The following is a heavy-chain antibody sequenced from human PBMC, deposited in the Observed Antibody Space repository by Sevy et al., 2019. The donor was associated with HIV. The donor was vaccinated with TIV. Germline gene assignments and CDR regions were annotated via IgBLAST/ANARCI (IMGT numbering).Heavy chain of an antibody. CDR1: GFTFSTYP. CDR2: ISYDGNDK. J-gene: IGHJ4*02. Sequence: GGSLRLSCAASGFTFSTYPMHWVRQAPGKGLAWVAVISYDGNDKYYTDSVKGRFTISRDNSKSTLYLQMSSLSSEDTAVYYCARDYSMTYADYYFDYWGQGTLVTVSS. CDR3: ARDYSMTYADYYFDY. V-gene: IGHV3-30-3*01. D-gene: IGHD5-18*01.